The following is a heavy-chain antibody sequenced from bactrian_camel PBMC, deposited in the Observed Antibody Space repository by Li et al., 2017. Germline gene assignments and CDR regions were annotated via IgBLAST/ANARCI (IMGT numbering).Heavy chain of an antibody. V-gene: IGHV3S63*01. CDR2: IVGDKII. D-gene: IGHD2*01. Sequence: HVQLVESGGASVQAGGSLTLSCIASGYTVTSYCMGWFRQVPGKEREGVATIVGDKIISYSDSVKGWFIISKDNAKNTLHLHMGSLKPEDSGMYYCAAAPAWLCGSWRPTVFGIWGQGTQVTVS. CDR1: GYTVTSYC. J-gene: IGHJ6*01. CDR3: AAAPAWLCGSWRPTVFGI.